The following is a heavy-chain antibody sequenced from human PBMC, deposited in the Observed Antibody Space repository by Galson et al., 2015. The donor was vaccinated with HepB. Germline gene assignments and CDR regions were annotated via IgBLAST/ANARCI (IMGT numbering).Heavy chain of an antibody. Sequence: SLRLSCAASGFAVSSSYMGWVRQAPGKGLEWLSVLYRGGETYYAGSIQGRFTISRDNSKNTLYLQMNSLRAEDTAVYFCARVGDRSWFFFDFWGQGNLVTVSS. CDR2: LYRGGET. V-gene: IGHV3-53*01. CDR1: GFAVSSSY. D-gene: IGHD6-13*01. J-gene: IGHJ4*01. CDR3: ARVGDRSWFFFDF.